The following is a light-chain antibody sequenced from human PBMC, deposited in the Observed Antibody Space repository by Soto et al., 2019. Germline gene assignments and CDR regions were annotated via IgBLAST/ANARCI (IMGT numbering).Light chain of an antibody. CDR3: LRGAHWPRT. CDR2: KVS. CDR1: QSLVYTDGNTY. J-gene: IGKJ4*01. V-gene: IGKV2-30*01. Sequence: DVVMTQSPLSLPVTLGQPASISCRSSQSLVYTDGNTYLNWFHQRPGQSPRRLIYKVSNRVSGVPDRFSGSGSGCAFTLRISRVAAEDVGVYYCLRGAHWPRTFGGGTKVEIK.